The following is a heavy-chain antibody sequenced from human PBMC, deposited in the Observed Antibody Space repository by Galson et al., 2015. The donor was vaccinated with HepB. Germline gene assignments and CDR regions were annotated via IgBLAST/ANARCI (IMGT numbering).Heavy chain of an antibody. V-gene: IGHV1-69*01. CDR3: ASPLEPEDFDY. Sequence: SCKASGGTFSAYAINWVRQAPGPGLEWMGAIIPMYGTPQYAQKFQGRVTITADESTSTAYMQLNTLYSEDTAVYYCASPLEPEDFDYWGQGTLVTVSS. J-gene: IGHJ4*02. CDR1: GGTFSAYA. CDR2: IIPMYGTP. D-gene: IGHD1-1*01.